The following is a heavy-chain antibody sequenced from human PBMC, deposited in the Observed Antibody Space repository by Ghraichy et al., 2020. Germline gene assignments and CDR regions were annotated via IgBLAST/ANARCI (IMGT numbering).Heavy chain of an antibody. V-gene: IGHV3-21*01. Sequence: GGSLRLSCAASGFTFSSYSMNWVRQAPGKGLEWVSSISSSSSYIYYADSVKGRFTISRDNAKNSLYLQMNSLRAEDTAVYYCARKSTIRRYNWFDPWGQGTLVTVSS. CDR2: ISSSSSYI. J-gene: IGHJ5*02. D-gene: IGHD2-2*02. CDR3: ARKSTIRRYNWFDP. CDR1: GFTFSSYS.